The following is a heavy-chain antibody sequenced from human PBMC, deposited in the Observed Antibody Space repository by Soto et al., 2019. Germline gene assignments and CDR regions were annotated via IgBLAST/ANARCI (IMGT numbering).Heavy chain of an antibody. V-gene: IGHV1-18*01. D-gene: IGHD3-10*01. J-gene: IGHJ4*02. CDR1: GYTFTSYA. CDR3: ARHLGAGQGDY. CDR2: ISAYNGNT. Sequence: QVQLVQSGAEVKKPGASVKVSCKASGYTFTSYAVSWVRQAPGQGLEWMGWISAYNGNTKYAQKLQGRVTMTTDTTTSTADMELRSLRSDATAVYYCARHLGAGQGDYWGQGTLVTVSS.